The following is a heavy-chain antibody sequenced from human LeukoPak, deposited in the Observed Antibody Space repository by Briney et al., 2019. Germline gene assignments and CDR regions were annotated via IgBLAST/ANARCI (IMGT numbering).Heavy chain of an antibody. V-gene: IGHV5-51*01. Sequence: GESLKISCKGFGYSFTSYWIGWVRQMPGKGLECMGIICPGDSDTTYSPSFQGQVTISADKSISTAYLHWSSLKASDTAMYYCARLADYYGSGTYNRYFDYWGQRTLVTVSS. D-gene: IGHD3-10*01. J-gene: IGHJ4*02. CDR2: ICPGDSDT. CDR1: GYSFTSYW. CDR3: ARLADYYGSGTYNRYFDY.